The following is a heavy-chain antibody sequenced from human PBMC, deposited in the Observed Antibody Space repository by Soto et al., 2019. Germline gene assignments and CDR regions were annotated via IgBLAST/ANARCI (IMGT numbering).Heavy chain of an antibody. D-gene: IGHD6-19*01. J-gene: IGHJ4*02. CDR3: ATDFAAVAGSSY. V-gene: IGHV1-2*02. Sequence: ASVKVSCKASGYTFTGYYMHWVRQAPGQGLEWMGWINPNSGGTNYAQKFQGRVTMTRNTSISRAYMELRRLRSDDTAVYYCATDFAAVAGSSYWGQGTLVTVSS. CDR1: GYTFTGYY. CDR2: INPNSGGT.